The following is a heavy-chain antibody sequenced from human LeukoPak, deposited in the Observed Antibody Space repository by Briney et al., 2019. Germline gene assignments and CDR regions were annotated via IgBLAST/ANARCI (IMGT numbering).Heavy chain of an antibody. CDR1: GFTFYDYG. CDR2: INWNGVTT. CDR3: AREGYCSSTSCSLDY. Sequence: GGSLRLSCAASGFTFYDYGMSWVRQAPGKGLEWVSGINWNGVTTGYADSVKGRFTISRDNAKNSLYLQMNSLRAEDTALYYCAREGYCSSTSCSLDYWGQGTLVTVSS. J-gene: IGHJ4*02. V-gene: IGHV3-20*04. D-gene: IGHD2-2*01.